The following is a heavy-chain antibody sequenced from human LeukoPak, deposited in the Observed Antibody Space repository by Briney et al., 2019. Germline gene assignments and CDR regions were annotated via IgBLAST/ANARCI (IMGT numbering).Heavy chain of an antibody. CDR1: GFTFSSYW. Sequence: GGSRRLSCAASGFTFSSYWMSWVRQAPGKGLEWVANIKQDGSEKYYVDSVKGRFTISRDNAKNSLYLQMNSLRAEDTAVYYCARGTLGGSYSGYFDYWGQGTLVTVSS. J-gene: IGHJ4*02. CDR3: ARGTLGGSYSGYFDY. CDR2: IKQDGSEK. V-gene: IGHV3-7*01. D-gene: IGHD1-26*01.